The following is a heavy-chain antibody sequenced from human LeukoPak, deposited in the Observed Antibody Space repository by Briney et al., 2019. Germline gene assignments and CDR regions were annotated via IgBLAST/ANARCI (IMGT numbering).Heavy chain of an antibody. CDR1: GYTFTGYY. CDR2: INPNSGGT. Sequence: ASVKVSCKASGYTFTGYYMHWVRQAPGQGLEWMGWINPNSGGTNYAQKVQGRVTMTRDTSISTAYMELSRLRSDDTAVYYCARVRAAAAVDYWGQGTLVTVSS. V-gene: IGHV1-2*02. CDR3: ARVRAAAAVDY. D-gene: IGHD6-13*01. J-gene: IGHJ4*02.